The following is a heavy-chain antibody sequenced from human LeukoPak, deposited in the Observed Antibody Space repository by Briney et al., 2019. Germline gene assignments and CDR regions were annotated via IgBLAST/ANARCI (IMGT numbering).Heavy chain of an antibody. CDR2: IYYSGST. CDR1: GGSISSYY. J-gene: IGHJ4*02. D-gene: IGHD2-15*01. V-gene: IGHV4-59*01. CDR3: ARGDSLTDY. Sequence: SETLSLTCTVSGGSISSYYWSWIRQPPGKGLEWIGYIYYSGSTNYNPSLKSRVTISADTSKNQFSLKLSSVTAADTAVYYCARGDSLTDYWGQGTLVTVSS.